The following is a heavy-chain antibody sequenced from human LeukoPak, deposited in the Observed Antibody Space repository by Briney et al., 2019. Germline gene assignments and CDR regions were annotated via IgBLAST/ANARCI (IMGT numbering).Heavy chain of an antibody. V-gene: IGHV4-34*01. CDR3: ARIHSEPNWFDP. CDR2: INHSGST. CDR1: GGSFSGYY. D-gene: IGHD1-14*01. Sequence: ETLSLTCAVYGGSFSGYYWSWIRQPPGKGLEWIGEINHSGSTNYNPSLKSRVTISVDTSKNQFSLKLSSVTAADTAVYYCARIHSEPNWFDPWGQGTLVTVSS. J-gene: IGHJ5*02.